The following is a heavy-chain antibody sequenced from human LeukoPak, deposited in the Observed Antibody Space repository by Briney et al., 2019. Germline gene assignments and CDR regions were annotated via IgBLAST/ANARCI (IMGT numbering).Heavy chain of an antibody. CDR3: ARVDYYYDSSGYYLAFDY. CDR2: ISSSSSTI. D-gene: IGHD3-22*01. J-gene: IGHJ4*02. Sequence: GGSLRLSCAASGFTFSSYSMNWVRQAPGKGLEWVSYISSSSSTIYYADSVKGRFTISRDNAKNSLYLQMNSLRAEDTAVYYCARVDYYYDSSGYYLAFDYWGQGTLVTVSS. CDR1: GFTFSSYS. V-gene: IGHV3-48*01.